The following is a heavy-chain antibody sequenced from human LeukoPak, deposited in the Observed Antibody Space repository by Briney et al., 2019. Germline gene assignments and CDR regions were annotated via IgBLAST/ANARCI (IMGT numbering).Heavy chain of an antibody. J-gene: IGHJ5*02. CDR1: GHTFSRSY. CDR2: INPSGTWT. CDR3: AKDNSVGDIAWWFDP. Sequence: GASVKVSCKASGHTFSRSYMHWVRQAPGQGLEWMGVINPSGTWTSYAQKFRDRITMTRDMSTSTDYMELRSLGFEDTAVYYCAKDNSVGDIAWWFDPWGQGTLVTVSS. D-gene: IGHD1-26*01. V-gene: IGHV1-46*01.